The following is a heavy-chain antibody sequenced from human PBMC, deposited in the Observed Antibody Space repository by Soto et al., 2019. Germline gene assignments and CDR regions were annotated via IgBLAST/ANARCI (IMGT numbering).Heavy chain of an antibody. V-gene: IGHV4-4*07. CDR3: AREVRTYYYGSGSYYRWFDP. CDR2: IYTSGST. CDR1: GGSISSYY. Sequence: SETLSLTCTVSGGSISSYYWSWIRQPAGKGLEWIGRIYTSGSTNYNPSLKSRVTMSVDTSKNQFSLKLSSVTAADTAVYYCAREVRTYYYGSGSYYRWFDPWGQGTLVTVS. J-gene: IGHJ5*02. D-gene: IGHD3-10*01.